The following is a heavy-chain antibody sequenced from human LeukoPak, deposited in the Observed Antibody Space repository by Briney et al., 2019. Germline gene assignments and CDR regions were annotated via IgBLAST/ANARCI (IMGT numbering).Heavy chain of an antibody. CDR1: GGSFSGYY. V-gene: IGHV4-34*01. D-gene: IGHD1-1*01. Sequence: PSETLSLTCAVYGGSFSGYYWSWIRQPPGKGLEWIGEINHSGSTNYNPSLKSRVTISVDTSKNQFSLKLSSVTAADTAVYYCARDLGYNSGNFDYWGQGTLVTVSS. CDR3: ARDLGYNSGNFDY. CDR2: INHSGST. J-gene: IGHJ4*02.